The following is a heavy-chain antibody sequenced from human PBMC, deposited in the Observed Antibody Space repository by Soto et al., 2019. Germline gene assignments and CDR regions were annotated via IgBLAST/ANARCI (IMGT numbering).Heavy chain of an antibody. D-gene: IGHD1-7*01. J-gene: IGHJ4*02. CDR2: ISSNSATV. CDR1: GFSFSMYS. V-gene: IGHV3-48*02. CDR3: AREDMLGTRSFAY. Sequence: EVHLVESGGGVVQPGGSLRLSCAASGFSFSMYSMNWVRQAPGKRLEWGSYISSNSATVYDTDSGRGRFTISRANAKNSLYLDMNSLREEHPAVYYLAREDMLGTRSFAYWGQGSLVTVSS.